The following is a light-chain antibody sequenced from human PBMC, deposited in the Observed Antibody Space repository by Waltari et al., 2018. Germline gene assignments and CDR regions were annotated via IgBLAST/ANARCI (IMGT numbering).Light chain of an antibody. Sequence: QSVLTQPPSASGTPGQRVTISCSGSSSNIGSNTVNWYQQLSGTAPKLLIYSNNHRAPGVPDRFSGSKSGTSASLAISGLQSEDEADYYCATWDDSLNGRVFGGGTKLTVL. CDR3: ATWDDSLNGRV. V-gene: IGLV1-44*01. CDR2: SNN. CDR1: SSNIGSNT. J-gene: IGLJ3*02.